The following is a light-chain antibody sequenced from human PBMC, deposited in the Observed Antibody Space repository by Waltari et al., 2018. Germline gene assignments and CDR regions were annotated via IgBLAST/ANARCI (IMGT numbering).Light chain of an antibody. CDR1: QGVSKY. CDR3: QQGDSFPPT. CDR2: DIS. Sequence: DIQMTQSPSFVSASVGDRVTITCRASQGVSKYLAWYQQKTGRDPRVLIFDISTLQSGVPSRFSGGGSGTEFSLTISSLQPEDFATYYCQQGDSFPPTFGQGTKVEIK. V-gene: IGKV1-12*01. J-gene: IGKJ1*01.